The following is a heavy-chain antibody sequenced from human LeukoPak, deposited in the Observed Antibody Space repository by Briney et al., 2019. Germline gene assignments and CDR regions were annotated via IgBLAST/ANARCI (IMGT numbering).Heavy chain of an antibody. CDR2: ISGSGGST. CDR1: GFTFSSYA. D-gene: IGHD3-22*01. J-gene: IGHJ4*02. V-gene: IGHV3-23*01. CDR3: AKDHDYDDTRGYFDY. Sequence: GGSLRLSCAASGFTFSSYAMSWVRQAPGKGLEWVSAISGSGGSTYYADSVKGRFTISRDNSKNTLYLQMNSLRAEDTAVYYCAKDHDYDDTRGYFDYWGQGTLVTVSS.